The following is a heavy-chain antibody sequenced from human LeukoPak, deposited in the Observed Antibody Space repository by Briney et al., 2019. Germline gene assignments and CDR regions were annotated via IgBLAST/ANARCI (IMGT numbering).Heavy chain of an antibody. CDR1: GYTFTSYD. CDR2: MNPNSGNT. D-gene: IGHD6-13*01. V-gene: IGHV1-8*01. J-gene: IGHJ4*02. Sequence: ASVKVSCKASGYTFTSYDINWVRQATGQGLEWMGWMNPNSGNTSYAQKFQGRVTMTRNTSISTAYMELSSLRSADTAVYYCASGRLTAAGTAKDYWGQGTLVTVSS. CDR3: ASGRLTAAGTAKDY.